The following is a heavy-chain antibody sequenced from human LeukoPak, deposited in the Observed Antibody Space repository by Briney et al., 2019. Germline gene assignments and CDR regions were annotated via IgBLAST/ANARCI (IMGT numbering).Heavy chain of an antibody. CDR3: ATYTHWVAGDV. CDR1: GFTFTSNW. CDR2: MNQDGSAK. D-gene: IGHD3-16*01. J-gene: IGHJ6*02. V-gene: IGHV3-7*01. Sequence: GGSLRLSCAASGFTFTSNWMSWVRQAPGKGLEWVANMNQDGSAKGYVDSVKGRFTISRDNARNSLYLQMSSLRPEDTAVYYCATYTHWVAGDVWGQGTTVTVSS.